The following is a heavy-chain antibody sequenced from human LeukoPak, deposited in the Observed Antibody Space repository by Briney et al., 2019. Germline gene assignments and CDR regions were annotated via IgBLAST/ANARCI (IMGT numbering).Heavy chain of an antibody. J-gene: IGHJ4*02. CDR3: ARDRVPLEAAGLFDY. CDR2: IYYSGST. Sequence: PSETLSLTCTVSGGSISSSSYYWGWIRQPPGKGLEWIGSIYYSGSTYYNPSLKSRVTISVDTSKNQFSLKLSSVTAADTAVYYCARDRVPLEAAGLFDYWGQGTLVTVSS. V-gene: IGHV4-39*07. CDR1: GGSISSSSYY. D-gene: IGHD6-13*01.